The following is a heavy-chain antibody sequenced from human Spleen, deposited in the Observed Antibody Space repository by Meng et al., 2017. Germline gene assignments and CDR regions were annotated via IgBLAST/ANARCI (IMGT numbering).Heavy chain of an antibody. V-gene: IGHV3-33*06. CDR2: IWYDGSNK. CDR1: GFTFSSYG. J-gene: IGHJ3*02. Sequence: GGSLRLSCAASGFTFSSYGMHWVRQAPGKGLEWVAVIWYDGSNKYYADSVKGRFTISRDNSKNTLYLQMNSLRAEDTAVYYCAKRPVIPTVTTFAFDIWGQGTMVTVSS. D-gene: IGHD4-17*01. CDR3: AKRPVIPTVTTFAFDI.